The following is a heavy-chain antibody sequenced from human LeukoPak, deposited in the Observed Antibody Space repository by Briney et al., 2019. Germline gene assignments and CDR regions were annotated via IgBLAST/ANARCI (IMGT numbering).Heavy chain of an antibody. V-gene: IGHV4-59*12. CDR3: ARLTLGIVGATGAFDI. D-gene: IGHD1-26*01. Sequence: SETLSLTCTVSGGSISSYYWSWIRQPPGKGLEWIGYIYHSGGTYYNPSLKSRVTISVDRSKNQFSLKLSSVTAADTAVYYCARLTLGIVGATGAFDIWGQGTMVTASS. CDR1: GGSISSYY. CDR2: IYHSGGT. J-gene: IGHJ3*02.